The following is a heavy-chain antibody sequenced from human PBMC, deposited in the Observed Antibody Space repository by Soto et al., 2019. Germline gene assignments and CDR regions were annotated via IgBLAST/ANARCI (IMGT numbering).Heavy chain of an antibody. CDR2: EISYNGNT. CDR1: GYTFTSYG. J-gene: IGHJ5*02. CDR3: ASEGTSRHYNWFDP. V-gene: IGHV1-18*04. Sequence: ASLKVSCKASGYTFTSYGISWVRQAPGQGLGWRGWEISYNGNTNYAQKLQGRVTMTTDPSASTAYMELRSLRSDDTAVYYCASEGTSRHYNWFDPWG. D-gene: IGHD1-7*01.